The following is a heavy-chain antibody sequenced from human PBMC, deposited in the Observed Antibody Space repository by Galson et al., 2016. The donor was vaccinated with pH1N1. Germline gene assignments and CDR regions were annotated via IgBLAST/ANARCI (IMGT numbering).Heavy chain of an antibody. J-gene: IGHJ4*02. D-gene: IGHD4-17*01. CDR2: IWYDGSNK. CDR1: GFTFSSYG. CDR3: ATPMDYGGYVLNY. V-gene: IGHV3-33*01. Sequence: SLRLSCAASGFTFSSYGMHWVRQAPGKGLEWVAVIWYDGSNKYYADSVKGRFTISRDNSKNTLYLQVNSLRAEDTAVYYCATPMDYGGYVLNYWGQGTLVTVSS.